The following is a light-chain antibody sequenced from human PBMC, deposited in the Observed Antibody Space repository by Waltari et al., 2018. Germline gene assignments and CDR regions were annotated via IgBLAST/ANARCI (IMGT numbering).Light chain of an antibody. Sequence: EIVLTQSPATLSLSPGGRATLSCRASQTVRTYLAWYQQKPGQAPSLLIFDASSRATGIPAKFSGSGSGTDFTLTVSNLEPEDFAIYYFQQRSNWPYTFGQGTRVEIK. V-gene: IGKV3-11*01. CDR3: QQRSNWPYT. CDR1: QTVRTY. CDR2: DAS. J-gene: IGKJ2*01.